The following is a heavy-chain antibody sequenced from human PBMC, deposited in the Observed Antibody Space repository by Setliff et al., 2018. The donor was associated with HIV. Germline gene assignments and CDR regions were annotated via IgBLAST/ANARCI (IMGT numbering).Heavy chain of an antibody. CDR3: ARRKYSSGWYGGNDAFDI. V-gene: IGHV1-18*01. J-gene: IGHJ3*02. D-gene: IGHD6-19*01. Sequence: ASVKVSCKASGYTFTSYGISWVRQAPGQGLEWMGWISAYNGNTNYAQKLQGRVNMTTDTSTSTAYMELRSLRSDDTAVYYCARRKYSSGWYGGNDAFDIWGQGTMVTVSS. CDR2: ISAYNGNT. CDR1: GYTFTSYG.